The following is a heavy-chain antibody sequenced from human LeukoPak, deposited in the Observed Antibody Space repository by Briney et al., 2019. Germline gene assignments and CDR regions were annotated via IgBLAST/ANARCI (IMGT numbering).Heavy chain of an antibody. CDR3: AKGGYCSSTSCPQALPFFDY. D-gene: IGHD2-2*01. Sequence: GGSLRLSCAASGSTFSSYAMSWVRQAPGKGLEWVSAISGSGGSTYYADSLRGRFTISRDNSKNTLYLQMNSLRAEDTAVYYCAKGGYCSSTSCPQALPFFDYWGQGTLVTVSS. CDR1: GSTFSSYA. J-gene: IGHJ4*02. V-gene: IGHV3-23*01. CDR2: ISGSGGST.